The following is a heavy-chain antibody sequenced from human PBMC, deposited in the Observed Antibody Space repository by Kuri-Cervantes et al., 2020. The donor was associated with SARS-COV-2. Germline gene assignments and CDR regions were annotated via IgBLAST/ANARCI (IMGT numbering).Heavy chain of an antibody. D-gene: IGHD6-19*01. J-gene: IGHJ4*02. CDR3: ARRYGGHFHAVAAPGPYYFDY. CDR2: IYQSGST. CDR1: GYSISSGYY. V-gene: IGHV4-38-2*02. Sequence: SETLSLTCTVSGYSISSGYYWGWIRQPPGKGLEWIGSIYQSGSTYYNPSLKSRVTISVDTSKNQFSLKLSSVTAADTAVYYCARRYGGHFHAVAAPGPYYFDYWGQGTLVTVSS.